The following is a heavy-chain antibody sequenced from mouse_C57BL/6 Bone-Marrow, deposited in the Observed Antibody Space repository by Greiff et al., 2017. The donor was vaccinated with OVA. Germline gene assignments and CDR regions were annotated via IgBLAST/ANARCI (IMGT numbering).Heavy chain of an antibody. Sequence: EVKLVESEGGLVQPGSSMKLSCTASGFTFSDYYMAWVRQVPEKGLEWVANINYDGSSTYYLDSLKSRFIISRDNAKNILYLQMSSLKSEDTATYYCARDLLRYWYFDVWGTGTTVTVSS. CDR2: INYDGSST. CDR1: GFTFSDYY. V-gene: IGHV5-16*01. D-gene: IGHD1-1*01. J-gene: IGHJ1*03. CDR3: ARDLLRYWYFDV.